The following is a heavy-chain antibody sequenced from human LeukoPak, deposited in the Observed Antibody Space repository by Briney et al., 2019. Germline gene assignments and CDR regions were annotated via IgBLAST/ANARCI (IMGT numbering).Heavy chain of an antibody. CDR3: AKRAFLESGTHDY. Sequence: GGSLRLSCAASGLSFSSFAMSWVRQGPARGLEWVSSIRGNGETFYADSVKGRFTISRDNSKNTLYLQMDSLTAEDTAVYYCAKRAFLESGTHDYWGQGTSVTVSS. J-gene: IGHJ4*02. D-gene: IGHD3-10*01. CDR1: GLSFSSFA. CDR2: IRGNGET. V-gene: IGHV3-23*01.